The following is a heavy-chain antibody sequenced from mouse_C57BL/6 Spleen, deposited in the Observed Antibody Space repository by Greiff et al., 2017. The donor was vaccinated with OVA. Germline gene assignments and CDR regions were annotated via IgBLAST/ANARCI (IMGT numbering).Heavy chain of an antibody. J-gene: IGHJ4*01. Sequence: QVQLQQSGTELVKPGASVKLSCKASGYTFTSYWMHWVKQRPGQGLEWIGNINPSNGGTNYNEKFKSKATLTVDNSSSTAYMQLSSLTSEDSAVYYCARQLRLRPYYALGSWGQRTSVTVSS. CDR2: INPSNGGT. V-gene: IGHV1-53*01. CDR1: GYTFTSYW. CDR3: ARQLRLRPYYALGS. D-gene: IGHD3-2*02.